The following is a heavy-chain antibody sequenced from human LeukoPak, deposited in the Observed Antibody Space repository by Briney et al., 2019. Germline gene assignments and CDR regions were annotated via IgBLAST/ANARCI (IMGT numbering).Heavy chain of an antibody. CDR1: GGTFSSYA. CDR3: AREDSNYNWFDP. V-gene: IGHV1-69*05. D-gene: IGHD4-11*01. Sequence: GASVKVPCKASGGTFSSYAISWVRQAPGQGLEWMGGIIPIFGTANYAQKFQGRVTITTDGSTSTAYMELSGLRSEDTAAYYCAREDSNYNWFDPWGQGTLVTVSS. J-gene: IGHJ5*02. CDR2: IIPIFGTA.